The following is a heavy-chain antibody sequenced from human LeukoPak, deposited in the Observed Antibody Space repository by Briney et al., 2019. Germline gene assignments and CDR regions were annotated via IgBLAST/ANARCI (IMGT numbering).Heavy chain of an antibody. CDR1: GGSISSGGYY. Sequence: SSQTLSLTCTVSGGSISSGGYYWSWIRQPPGKGLEWIGYIYHGGSTYYNPSLKSRVTISVDRSKNQFSLKLSSVTAADTAVYYCARRSWAGIDYWGQGTLVTVSS. V-gene: IGHV4-30-2*01. D-gene: IGHD6-13*01. CDR2: IYHGGST. CDR3: ARRSWAGIDY. J-gene: IGHJ4*02.